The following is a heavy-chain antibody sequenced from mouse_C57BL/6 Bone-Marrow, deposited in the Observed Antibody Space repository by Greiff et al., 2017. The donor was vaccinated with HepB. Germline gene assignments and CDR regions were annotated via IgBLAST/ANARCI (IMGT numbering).Heavy chain of an antibody. D-gene: IGHD2-3*01. V-gene: IGHV2-2*01. CDR3: AREGDGYYVQFAY. Sequence: VQLQQSGPGLVQPSQSLSITCTVSGFSLTSYGVHWVRQSPGKGLEWLGVIWSGGSTDDNAAFISRLSISKDNSKSQVFFKMNSLQADDTAIYYCAREGDGYYVQFAYWGQGTRVTVSA. CDR2: IWSGGST. J-gene: IGHJ3*01. CDR1: GFSLTSYG.